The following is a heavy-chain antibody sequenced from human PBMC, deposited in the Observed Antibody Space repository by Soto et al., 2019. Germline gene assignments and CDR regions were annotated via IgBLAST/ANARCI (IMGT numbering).Heavy chain of an antibody. CDR2: ISGSGRTI. CDR3: AKVGPSYYYGMDV. V-gene: IGHV3-23*01. D-gene: IGHD1-26*01. Sequence: TGGSLRLSCAASGLDFSSEVMCWVRQAPGKGLEWVSSISGSGRTIYHADFMRGRFAISRDNSKNSLYLQLNNLRVDDTAVYYCAKVGPSYYYGMDVWGQGTTVTVSS. J-gene: IGHJ6*02. CDR1: GLDFSSEV.